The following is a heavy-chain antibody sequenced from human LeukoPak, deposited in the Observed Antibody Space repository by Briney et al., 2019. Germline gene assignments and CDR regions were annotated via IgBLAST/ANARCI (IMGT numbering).Heavy chain of an antibody. CDR3: ARDLLSDIVVVPAAMGD. J-gene: IGHJ4*02. CDR1: GFTFNSCA. Sequence: GGSLRLSCAASGFTFNSCAMGWARQAPGKGLEWVSGITGNGGTKYYTGSVKGRSTISRDNSKNTLYLQMNSLRAEDTAVYYCARDLLSDIVVVPAAMGDWGQGTLVTVSS. CDR2: ITGNGGTK. V-gene: IGHV3-23*01. D-gene: IGHD2-2*01.